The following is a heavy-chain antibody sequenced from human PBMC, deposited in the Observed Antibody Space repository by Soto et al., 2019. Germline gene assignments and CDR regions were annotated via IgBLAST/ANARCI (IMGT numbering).Heavy chain of an antibody. CDR3: ARSETAAGQYDY. V-gene: IGHV3-23*01. Sequence: EVQLLESGGGLVQPGGSLRLSCAASGFTFRNYAMSWVRQAPGKGLEWVSGISGSGSNTYYADSVKGRFNISRDNSKNTLYLQMNSLRGEHTAVYYCARSETAAGQYDYWGQGIPVTVSS. CDR1: GFTFRNYA. J-gene: IGHJ4*02. D-gene: IGHD6-13*01. CDR2: ISGSGSNT.